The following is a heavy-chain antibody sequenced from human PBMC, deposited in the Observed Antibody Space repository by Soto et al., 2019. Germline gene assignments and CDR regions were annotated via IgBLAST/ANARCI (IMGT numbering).Heavy chain of an antibody. CDR1: GGTFSSYA. CDR2: IIPIFGTA. J-gene: IGHJ6*02. V-gene: IGHV1-69*13. CDR3: ARDSLYYYDSSGPYYYYGMDV. Sequence: SVKVSCKASGGTFSSYAISWVRQVPGQGLEWMGGIIPIFGTANYAQKFQGRVTITADESTSTAYMELSSLRSEDTAVYYCARDSLYYYDSSGPYYYYGMDVWGQGTTVTVSS. D-gene: IGHD3-22*01.